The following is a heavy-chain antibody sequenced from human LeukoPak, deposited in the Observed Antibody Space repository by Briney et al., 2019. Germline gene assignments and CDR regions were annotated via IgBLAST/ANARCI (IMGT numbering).Heavy chain of an antibody. Sequence: GGSLRLSCAASGFTFSSYGMHWVRQAPGKGLEWVAVISYDGSNKYYADSVKGRFTISRDNSKNTLYLQMNSLRAEDTAVYYCAKATYYYDSSGYKYLDAFDIWGQGTIVTVSS. J-gene: IGHJ3*02. D-gene: IGHD3-22*01. V-gene: IGHV3-30*18. CDR1: GFTFSSYG. CDR3: AKATYYYDSSGYKYLDAFDI. CDR2: ISYDGSNK.